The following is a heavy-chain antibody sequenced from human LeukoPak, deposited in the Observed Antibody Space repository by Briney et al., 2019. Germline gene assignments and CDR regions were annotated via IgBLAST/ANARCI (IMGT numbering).Heavy chain of an antibody. Sequence: GGSLRLSCAASGFTLSSNYMSWVRQAPGKGLEWISVIHSAGNTYSADSVKGRFTISRDNSNNTLYLQMNSLRAEDTAVYYCARGDYDILSWGQGTLVTVSS. D-gene: IGHD3-9*01. CDR3: ARGDYDILS. CDR2: IHSAGNT. J-gene: IGHJ4*02. V-gene: IGHV3-66*01. CDR1: GFTLSSNY.